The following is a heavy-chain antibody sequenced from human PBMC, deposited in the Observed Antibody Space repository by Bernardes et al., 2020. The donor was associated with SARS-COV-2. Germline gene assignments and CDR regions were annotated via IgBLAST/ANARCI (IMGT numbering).Heavy chain of an antibody. D-gene: IGHD3-16*02. J-gene: IGHJ4*02. CDR1: GGSFSDYY. Sequence: SETLSLTCAVYGGSFSDYYWSWIRQPPGKGLEWIGEINHSGSTNYNPSLKSRITISVDTSKNQFSLKLSSVTAADTAVYYCARAPSLITFGGVVALTMGIDYWGQGTLVTVSS. V-gene: IGHV4-34*01. CDR2: INHSGST. CDR3: ARAPSLITFGGVVALTMGIDY.